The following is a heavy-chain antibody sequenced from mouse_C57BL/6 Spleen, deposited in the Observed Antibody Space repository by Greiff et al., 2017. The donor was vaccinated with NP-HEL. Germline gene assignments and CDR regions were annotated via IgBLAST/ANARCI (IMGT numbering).Heavy chain of an antibody. CDR3: ARWGYGYDEGGFDY. D-gene: IGHD2-2*01. Sequence: QVQLQQPGAELVMPGASVKLSCKASGYTFTSYWMHWVKQRPGQGLEWIGELDPSDSYTNYNQKFKGKSTLTVDKSSSTAYMQLSSLTSEDSAVYYCARWGYGYDEGGFDYWGQGTTLTVSS. CDR1: GYTFTSYW. J-gene: IGHJ2*01. V-gene: IGHV1-69*01. CDR2: LDPSDSYT.